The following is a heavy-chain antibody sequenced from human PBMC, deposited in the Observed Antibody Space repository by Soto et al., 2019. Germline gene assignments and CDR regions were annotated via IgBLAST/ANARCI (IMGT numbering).Heavy chain of an antibody. J-gene: IGHJ3*02. D-gene: IGHD3-22*01. CDR2: IYYSGST. CDR1: GGSISSYY. CDR3: ARDHSDSSGTYDAFDI. V-gene: IGHV4-59*01. Sequence: QVQLQESGPGLVKPSETLSLTCTVSGGSISSYYWSWIRQPPGKGLEWIGYIYYSGSTNYNPSLKSRVIISVDTSKNQFSLKLSSVTAADTAVYYCARDHSDSSGTYDAFDIWGQGTMVTVSS.